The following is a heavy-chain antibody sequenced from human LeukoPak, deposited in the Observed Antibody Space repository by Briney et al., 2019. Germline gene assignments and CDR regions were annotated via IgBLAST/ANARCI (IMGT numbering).Heavy chain of an antibody. V-gene: IGHV1-8*01. J-gene: IGHJ6*02. Sequence: ASVKVSCTASGYTFTSYDINWVRQATGQGLEWMGWMNPNSSNTGYAQKFQGRVTMTRNTSISTAYMELSSLRSEDTAVYYCARDRIAVAPWGNGMDVWGQGTTVTVSS. D-gene: IGHD6-19*01. CDR1: GYTFTSYD. CDR2: MNPNSSNT. CDR3: ARDRIAVAPWGNGMDV.